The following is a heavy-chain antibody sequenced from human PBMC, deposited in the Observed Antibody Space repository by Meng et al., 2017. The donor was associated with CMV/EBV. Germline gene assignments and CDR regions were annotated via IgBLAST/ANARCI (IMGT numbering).Heavy chain of an antibody. CDR2: ISSSSSTI. D-gene: IGHD3-22*01. J-gene: IGHJ5*02. CDR3: ARGQGRIVVNWFDP. V-gene: IGHV3-48*04. CDR1: GFTFSSYS. Sequence: GESLKISCAASGFTFSSYSMNWVRQAPGKGLEWVSYISSSSSTIYYADSVKGRFTISRDNAKNSLYLQMNSLRAEDTAVYYCARGQGRIVVNWFDPWGQGTLVTVSS.